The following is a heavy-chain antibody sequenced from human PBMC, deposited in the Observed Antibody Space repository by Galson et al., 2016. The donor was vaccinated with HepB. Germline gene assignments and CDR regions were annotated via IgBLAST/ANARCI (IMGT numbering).Heavy chain of an antibody. V-gene: IGHV1-24*01. Sequence: SVKVSCKVSGYTLNELSMHWVRQAPGKGLEWMGGLDPEDGETIHAQKFQGRLTMTEDTSTDTASMELNNLTSEDTAVYYCAGGFRVRHYYYFGLDVWGQGTTVTVSS. J-gene: IGHJ6*02. D-gene: IGHD3-16*01. CDR1: GYTLNELS. CDR3: AGGFRVRHYYYFGLDV. CDR2: LDPEDGET.